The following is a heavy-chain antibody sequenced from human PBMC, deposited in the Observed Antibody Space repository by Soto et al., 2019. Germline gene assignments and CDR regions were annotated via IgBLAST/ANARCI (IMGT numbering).Heavy chain of an antibody. J-gene: IGHJ4*02. CDR3: ARDGGGVVAATLFDY. CDR2: ISSSSSYT. V-gene: IGHV3-11*05. CDR1: GFTFSDYY. Sequence: PGGSLRLSCAASGFTFSDYYMSWIRQAPGKGLEWVSYISSSSSYTNYADSVKGRFTISRDNAKNSLYLQMNSLRAEDTAVYYCARDGGGVVAATLFDYWGQGTLVTVSS. D-gene: IGHD2-15*01.